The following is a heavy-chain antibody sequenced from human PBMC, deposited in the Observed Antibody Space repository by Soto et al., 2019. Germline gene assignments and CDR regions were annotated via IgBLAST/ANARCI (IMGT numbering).Heavy chain of an antibody. CDR2: IYYSGST. Sequence: SETLSLTCIVSGVSVSSYYWTWIRQPPGKGLEWIGYIYYSGSTKYNPSLKSRVTISIDTSKNQFPLKLTSVSAADTAVYYCAREKVAVADLGYWGQGTLVTVSS. CDR1: GVSVSSYY. V-gene: IGHV4-59*02. CDR3: AREKVAVADLGY. D-gene: IGHD6-19*01. J-gene: IGHJ4*02.